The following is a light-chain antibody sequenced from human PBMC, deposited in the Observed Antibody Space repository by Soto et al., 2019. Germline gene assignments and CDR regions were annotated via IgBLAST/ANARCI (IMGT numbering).Light chain of an antibody. Sequence: EIVMTQSPATLSVSPGERVTLSCRASQSVSINVGWYQQKPGQAPRLLIYGASTRATGIPVRFSGSGSGTEFTLTISSLQSEDFAVYFCQQYNDWPPSYTFGQGTKLDIK. CDR3: QQYNDWPPSYT. CDR1: QSVSIN. CDR2: GAS. J-gene: IGKJ2*01. V-gene: IGKV3-15*01.